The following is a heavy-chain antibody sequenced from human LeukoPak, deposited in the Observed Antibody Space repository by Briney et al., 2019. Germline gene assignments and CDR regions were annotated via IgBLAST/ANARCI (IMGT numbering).Heavy chain of an antibody. CDR1: GFTFSSYA. J-gene: IGHJ4*02. V-gene: IGHV3-23*01. Sequence: GGSLRLSCAASGFTFSSYAMSWVRQAPGKGLGWVSAISGSGGSTYYADSVKGRFTISRDNSKNTLHLQMKSLRAADTAVYYCAQIPFRSGDYHFDYWGQGTLLTVSS. CDR2: ISGSGGST. D-gene: IGHD3-3*01. CDR3: AQIPFRSGDYHFDY.